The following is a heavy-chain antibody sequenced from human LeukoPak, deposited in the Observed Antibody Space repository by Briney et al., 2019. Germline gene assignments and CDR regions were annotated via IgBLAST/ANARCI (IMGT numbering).Heavy chain of an antibody. CDR1: GGSFSDYY. Sequence: SETLSLTCAVYGGSFSDYYWTWIRQSPGKGLEWIGEIIHSGTSNYNPSLKSRVTISVDTSKNQFSLKLSSMTAADTAVYYCARGGAVAGAHYRYGLDVWGQGATVTVSS. CDR2: IIHSGTS. D-gene: IGHD6-19*01. V-gene: IGHV4-34*01. CDR3: ARGGAVAGAHYRYGLDV. J-gene: IGHJ6*02.